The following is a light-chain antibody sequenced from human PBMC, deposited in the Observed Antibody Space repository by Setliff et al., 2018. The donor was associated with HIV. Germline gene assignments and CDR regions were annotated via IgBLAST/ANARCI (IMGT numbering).Light chain of an antibody. CDR2: HDS. Sequence: SYALTQPPSVSVAPGKTASMTCVGTNIGSKSVHWYQQRPGQAPVLVIHHDSARPSGIPERFSGSNSGNTATLTISWVEADDEAGYYCQVWDNRDERPVFGGGTQRTVL. V-gene: IGLV3-21*04. J-gene: IGLJ3*02. CDR3: QVWDNRDERPV. CDR1: NIGSKS.